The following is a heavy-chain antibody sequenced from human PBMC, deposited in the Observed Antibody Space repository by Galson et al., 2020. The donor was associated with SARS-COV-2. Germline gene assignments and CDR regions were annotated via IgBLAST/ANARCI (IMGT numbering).Heavy chain of an antibody. J-gene: IGHJ6*02. CDR2: IIPIFGTA. CDR1: GGTFSSYA. V-gene: IGHV1-69*13. D-gene: IGHD2-8*01. Sequence: SVKVSCKASGGTFSSYAISWVRQAPGQGLEWMGGIIPIFGTANYAQKFQGRVTITADESTSTAYMELSSLRSEDTAVYYCARRVMADYYYYGMDVWGQGTTVTVSS. CDR3: ARRVMADYYYYGMDV.